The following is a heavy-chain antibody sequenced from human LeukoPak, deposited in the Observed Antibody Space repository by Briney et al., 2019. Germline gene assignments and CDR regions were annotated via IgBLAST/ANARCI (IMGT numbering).Heavy chain of an antibody. V-gene: IGHV1-18*01. CDR1: AYTFTIYG. J-gene: IGHJ4*02. Sequence: ASVTVSFTSSAYTFTIYGISWVRQAPGQGLEWMDWISAYNGNTNYAQKLQGRVTMTTDTSTSTAYMELRSLRSDDTAVYYCARSESDIVVVPAAMNYWGQGTLVTVSS. D-gene: IGHD2-2*01. CDR3: ARSESDIVVVPAAMNY. CDR2: ISAYNGNT.